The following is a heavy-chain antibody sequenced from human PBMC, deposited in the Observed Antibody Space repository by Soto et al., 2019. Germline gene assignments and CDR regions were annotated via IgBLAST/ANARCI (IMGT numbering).Heavy chain of an antibody. D-gene: IGHD2-2*01. J-gene: IGHJ4*02. V-gene: IGHV5-51*01. CDR1: GYNFNNSW. CDR3: ARHRGDCSSTYCYYRSVY. CDR2: IYPGDSTI. Sequence: PGEALKISCKVPGYNFNNSWIGWVRQIPGEGLEWMAMIYPGDSTISYSPSSQGQVTISADKPTSTAYLQWSSLKAPDTAMYYCARHRGDCSSTYCYYRSVYWGQGTLVTVFS.